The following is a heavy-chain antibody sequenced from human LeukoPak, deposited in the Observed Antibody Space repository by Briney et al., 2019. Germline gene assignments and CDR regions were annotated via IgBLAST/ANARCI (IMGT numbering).Heavy chain of an antibody. CDR2: IYSGGST. CDR1: GFTVSSNY. V-gene: IGHV3-66*01. J-gene: IGHJ6*03. Sequence: GGSLRLSCAASGFTVSSNYMSWVRQAPGKGLEWVSVIYSGGSTYYADSVKGRFTISRDNSKNTLYLQMNSLRAEDTAVYYCARGVEPAAMFYYYYYMDVWGKGTTVTISS. CDR3: ARGVEPAAMFYYYYYMDV. D-gene: IGHD2-2*01.